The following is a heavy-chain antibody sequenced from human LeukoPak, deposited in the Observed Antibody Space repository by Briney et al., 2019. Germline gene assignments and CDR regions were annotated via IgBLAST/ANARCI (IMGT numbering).Heavy chain of an antibody. V-gene: IGHV3-30-3*01. CDR3: ARAKSYFDFDY. Sequence: PGGSLRLSCAASGFTFSSYAMHWVRQAPGKGLEWGAVISYDGSSKYYADSVKGRFTISRDNSKNTLYLQMNSLRAQDTAVYYCARAKSYFDFDYWGQGTLVTVSS. J-gene: IGHJ4*02. D-gene: IGHD3-9*01. CDR2: ISYDGSSK. CDR1: GFTFSSYA.